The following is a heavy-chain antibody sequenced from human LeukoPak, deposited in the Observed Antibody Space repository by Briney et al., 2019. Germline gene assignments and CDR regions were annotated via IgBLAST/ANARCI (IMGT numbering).Heavy chain of an antibody. J-gene: IGHJ4*02. D-gene: IGHD1-26*01. V-gene: IGHV3-48*02. Sequence: GESLRLSCAASGFTFSSYSMNWVRQAPGKGLEWVSYISSSSSTIYYADSVKGRFTISRDNAKNSLYLQMNSLRDEDTAVYYCARDRASIVGATSFDYWGQGTLVTVSS. CDR3: ARDRASIVGATSFDY. CDR2: ISSSSSTI. CDR1: GFTFSSYS.